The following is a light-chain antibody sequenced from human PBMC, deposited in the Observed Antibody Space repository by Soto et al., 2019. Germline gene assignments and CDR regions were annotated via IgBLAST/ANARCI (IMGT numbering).Light chain of an antibody. CDR2: EVS. CDR3: SSYTSSIFPRV. Sequence: QSVLTQPASVSGSPGQSITISCTGTSSDVGGYNYVSWYQQHPGKAPKLMIYEVSNRPSGVSNRFSGSKSGNTASLTISGLQAEDEADYYCSSYTSSIFPRVFGTGTQLTVL. J-gene: IGLJ1*01. CDR1: SSDVGGYNY. V-gene: IGLV2-14*01.